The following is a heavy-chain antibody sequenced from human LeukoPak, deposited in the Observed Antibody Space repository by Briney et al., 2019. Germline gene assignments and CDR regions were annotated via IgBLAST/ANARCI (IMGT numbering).Heavy chain of an antibody. CDR1: GGSISSYY. J-gene: IGHJ5*02. D-gene: IGHD3-22*01. CDR3: AREPGFDSSGYLNWFDP. V-gene: IGHV4-59*01. CDR2: VFYSGST. Sequence: SETLSLTCTVSGGSISSYYWSWIRQPPGKGLEWIACVFYSGSTKYNPSLKSRVTISVDTSKNQLSLKLSSVTAADTAVYYCAREPGFDSSGYLNWFDPWGQGTLVTVSS.